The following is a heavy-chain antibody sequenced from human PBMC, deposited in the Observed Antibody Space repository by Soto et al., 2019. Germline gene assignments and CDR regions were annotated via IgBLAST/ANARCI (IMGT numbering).Heavy chain of an antibody. CDR2: ISAYNGNT. D-gene: IGHD2-8*01. J-gene: IGHJ6*02. CDR1: GYTFTSYG. V-gene: IGHV1-18*04. CDR3: ARWSYCTNGVCYRDYYYGMDV. Sequence: QVQLVQSGAEVKKPGASVKVSCKASGYTFTSYGISWVRQAPGQGLEWMGWISAYNGNTNYAQKLQGRVTMTTDTSTSTAYMELRSLRSDDTAVYYCARWSYCTNGVCYRDYYYGMDVWGQGTTVTVSS.